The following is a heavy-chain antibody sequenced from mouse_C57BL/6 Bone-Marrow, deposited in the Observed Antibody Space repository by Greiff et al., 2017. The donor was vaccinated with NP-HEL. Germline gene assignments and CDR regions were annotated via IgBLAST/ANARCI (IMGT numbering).Heavy chain of an antibody. D-gene: IGHD2-3*01. CDR2: ISSGGSYT. V-gene: IGHV5-6*01. CDR3: AMVGYCAAWFAY. Sequence: EVKVVESGGDLVKPGGSLKLSCAASGFTFSSYGMSWVRQTPDKRLEWVATISSGGSYTYYPDSVKGRFTISRDNDKNTLYLQMSSLKSEDTAMYYCAMVGYCAAWFAYWGQGTLVTVSA. CDR1: GFTFSSYG. J-gene: IGHJ3*01.